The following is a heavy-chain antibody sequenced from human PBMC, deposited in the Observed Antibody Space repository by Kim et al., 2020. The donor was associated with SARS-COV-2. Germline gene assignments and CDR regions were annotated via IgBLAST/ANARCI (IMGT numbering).Heavy chain of an antibody. D-gene: IGHD3-10*01. J-gene: IGHJ4*02. CDR1: GGSFSGYY. CDR2: INHGGST. Sequence: SGTLSLTCAVYGGSFSGYYWSWIRQPPGKGLEWIGEINHGGSTNYNPSLKSRVTISGDTSKNQFSLRLSSVTAADTAVYYCARGVIVTMVRGVILDFWGQGTLVTVSS. V-gene: IGHV4-34*01. CDR3: ARGVIVTMVRGVILDF.